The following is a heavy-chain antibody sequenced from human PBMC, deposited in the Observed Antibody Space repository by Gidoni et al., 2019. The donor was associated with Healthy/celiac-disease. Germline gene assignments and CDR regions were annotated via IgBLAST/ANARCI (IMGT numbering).Heavy chain of an antibody. Sequence: QAQLVQSGAEVKKPGSSVKVYCKASGGTFSSYAISWVRQAPGQGLEWMGGIIPIFGTANYAQKFQGRVTITADKSTSTAYMELSSLRSEDTAVYYCARAPHYYDSSGYLNWFDPWGQGTLVTVSS. D-gene: IGHD3-22*01. CDR2: IIPIFGTA. J-gene: IGHJ5*02. V-gene: IGHV1-69*06. CDR3: ARAPHYYDSSGYLNWFDP. CDR1: GGTFSSYA.